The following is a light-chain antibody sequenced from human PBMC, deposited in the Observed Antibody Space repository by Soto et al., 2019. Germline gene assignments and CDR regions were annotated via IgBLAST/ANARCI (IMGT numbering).Light chain of an antibody. J-gene: IGLJ3*02. CDR3: GTWDSSLSAEV. CDR2: DNN. V-gene: IGLV1-51*01. Sequence: QSVLPQPPSVSAAPGQKVTISCSGISSNIGNNYVSWYQQLPGTAPKLLIYDNNKRPSVIPDRFSGSKSGTSATLGITGLQTGDEADYYCGTWDSSLSAEVFGGGTTLTVL. CDR1: SSNIGNNY.